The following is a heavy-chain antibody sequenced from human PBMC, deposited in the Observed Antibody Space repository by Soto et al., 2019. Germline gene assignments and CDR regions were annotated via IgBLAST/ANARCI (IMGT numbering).Heavy chain of an antibody. CDR1: GFTFSSYC. Sequence: EVQLVESGGGLVQPGVSLILSCAASGFTFSSYCMNWVRPAPGKGLVWVSRINSDGSSTSYADSVKGQFTISRDNAKNTLYLQMNSLRAEDTAVYYCARGEKLELRDYWGQGTLVTVSS. D-gene: IGHD1-7*01. J-gene: IGHJ4*02. V-gene: IGHV3-74*01. CDR2: INSDGSST. CDR3: ARGEKLELRDY.